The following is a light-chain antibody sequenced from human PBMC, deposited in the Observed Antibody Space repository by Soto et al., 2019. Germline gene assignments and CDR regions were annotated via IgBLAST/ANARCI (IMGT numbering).Light chain of an antibody. Sequence: IVFTQSPGTLSLSPGEGATLSCRASQPVNSGYLAWYQQKPGQAPRLLMYGVSTRDTGIPDRFSGSGAGTDFTLTISSLQPEDFATYYCQQVNVYPSTFGGGTKGDIK. CDR1: QPVNSGY. CDR3: QQVNVYPST. J-gene: IGKJ4*01. CDR2: GVS. V-gene: IGKV3-20*01.